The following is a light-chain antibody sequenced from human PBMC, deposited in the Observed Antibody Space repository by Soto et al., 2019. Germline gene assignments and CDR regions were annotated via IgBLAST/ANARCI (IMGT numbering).Light chain of an antibody. Sequence: EVVMTQSPATLSVSPGETSTLSCRASQSVGSNLAWYQQKPGQAPRLLIYAASTRATGIPARFSGSGSGTEFTLTISSLQSEDFAVYYCQQYNNWSFGQGKRLEIK. CDR3: QQYNNWS. J-gene: IGKJ5*01. CDR1: QSVGSN. CDR2: AAS. V-gene: IGKV3D-15*01.